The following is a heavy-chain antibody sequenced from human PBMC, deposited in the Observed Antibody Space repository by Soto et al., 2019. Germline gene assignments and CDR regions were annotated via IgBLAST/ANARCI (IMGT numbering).Heavy chain of an antibody. CDR3: ARDLPLDY. CDR1: GFTVSSNY. V-gene: IGHV3-66*01. CDR2: IYSGGST. J-gene: IGHJ4*02. Sequence: EAGGGLVQPGGSLRLSCAASGFTVSSNYMSWVRQAPGKGLEWVSVIYSGGSTYYADSVKGRFTISRDNSKNTLYLQMNSLRAEDTAVYYCARDLPLDYWGQGTLVTVSS.